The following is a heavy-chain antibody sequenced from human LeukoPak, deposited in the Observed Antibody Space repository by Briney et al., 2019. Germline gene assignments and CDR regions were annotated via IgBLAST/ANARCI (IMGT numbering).Heavy chain of an antibody. CDR1: GGSITSHF. J-gene: IGHJ4*02. Sequence: SETLSLTCTVSGGSITSHFWSWIRQPPGKGLEWIGYIYHSGITNYNPSLKSRVTISVDTSKNQFSLELSSVTAADTAVYYCARDGYSGSSLFDSWGQGILVTVSS. CDR2: IYHSGIT. CDR3: ARDGYSGSSLFDS. D-gene: IGHD1-26*01. V-gene: IGHV4-59*11.